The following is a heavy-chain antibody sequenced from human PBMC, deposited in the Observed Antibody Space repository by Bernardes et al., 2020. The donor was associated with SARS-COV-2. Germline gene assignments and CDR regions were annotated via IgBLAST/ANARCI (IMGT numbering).Heavy chain of an antibody. CDR1: GFTFSSYA. Sequence: GSLRLSCAVSGFTFSSYAVIWVRQAPGKGLEWVSAISGSGGSTYYADSVKGRFTISRDNSKNTLYLQMNSLRAEDTAVYYCAKGGYCSSTSCYITYYYYMDVWGKGTTVTVSS. V-gene: IGHV3-23*01. CDR3: AKGGYCSSTSCYITYYYYMDV. J-gene: IGHJ6*03. D-gene: IGHD2-2*02. CDR2: ISGSGGST.